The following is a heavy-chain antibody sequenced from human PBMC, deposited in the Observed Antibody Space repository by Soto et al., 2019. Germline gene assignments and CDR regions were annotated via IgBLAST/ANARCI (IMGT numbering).Heavy chain of an antibody. V-gene: IGHV1-69*01. CDR2: IIPIFGTA. CDR1: GGPFSSYA. Sequence: QVQLVQSGDEVKKPGSSVKVSCKASGGPFSSYAISWVRQAPGQGLEWMGGIIPIFGTANYAQKFQGRVTITPDESKSTAYMERRSLRSEDTAVYYCARAPFAHQKAFDIWGQGRMVTVSS. J-gene: IGHJ3*02. CDR3: ARAPFAHQKAFDI.